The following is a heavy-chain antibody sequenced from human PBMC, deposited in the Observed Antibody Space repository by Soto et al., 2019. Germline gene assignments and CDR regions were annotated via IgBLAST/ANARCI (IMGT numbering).Heavy chain of an antibody. CDR3: ARDRGYCSGGSCYSGNFDY. Sequence: QVQLQESGPGLVKPSQTLSLTCTVSGGPISSGDYYWSWIRQHPGRGLEWIGYIYYSGSTYYNPSLKSRVIISADTSKNQFSLKLSSVTAADTAVYYCARDRGYCSGGSCYSGNFDYWGQGTLVTVSS. CDR1: GGPISSGDYY. D-gene: IGHD2-15*01. CDR2: IYYSGST. V-gene: IGHV4-31*03. J-gene: IGHJ4*02.